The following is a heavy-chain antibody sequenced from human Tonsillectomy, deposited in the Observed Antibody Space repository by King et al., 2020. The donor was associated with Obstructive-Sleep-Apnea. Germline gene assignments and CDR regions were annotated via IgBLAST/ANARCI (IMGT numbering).Heavy chain of an antibody. CDR1: GFTFSSYW. J-gene: IGHJ5*02. D-gene: IGHD2/OR15-2a*01. V-gene: IGHV3-74*01. Sequence: VQLVQSGGDLVQPGGSLRLSCTASGFTFSSYWMHWVRQAPGKGLVWVSCIHIDVTTTRYADSVKGRFTVSRDNAKNTLYLQLNSLRAEDTAVYYCARDFLAGFDPWGQGTLVTVSS. CDR3: ARDFLAGFDP. CDR2: IHIDVTTT.